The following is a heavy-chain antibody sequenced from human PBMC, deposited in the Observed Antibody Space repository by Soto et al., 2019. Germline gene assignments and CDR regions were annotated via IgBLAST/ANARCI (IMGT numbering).Heavy chain of an antibody. CDR3: AREGRVATFDY. J-gene: IGHJ4*02. D-gene: IGHD5-12*01. Sequence: QVQLQESGPGLVKPSETLSLTCNVSGGSVSSGSYFWSWIRQPPGKGLEWIGYIYNSGNTKYNPSLKCRVTISADPSKNQFSLKLSSVTAADTAVYYCAREGRVATFDYWGQGSLVTVSS. CDR2: IYNSGNT. CDR1: GGSVSSGSYF. V-gene: IGHV4-61*01.